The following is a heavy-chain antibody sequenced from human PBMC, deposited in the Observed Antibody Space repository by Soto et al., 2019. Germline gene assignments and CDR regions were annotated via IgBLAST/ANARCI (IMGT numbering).Heavy chain of an antibody. V-gene: IGHV4-59*01. CDR3: AREGAAAGRYYYYMDV. D-gene: IGHD6-13*01. J-gene: IGHJ6*03. CDR2: IDYSGST. Sequence: SETLSLTCTVSGGSISSYYWSWIRQPPGKGLEWIGYIDYSGSTNYNPSLKSRVTISVDTPKNQFSLKLSSVTAADTAVYYCAREGAAAGRYYYYMDVWGKGTTVTVSS. CDR1: GGSISSYY.